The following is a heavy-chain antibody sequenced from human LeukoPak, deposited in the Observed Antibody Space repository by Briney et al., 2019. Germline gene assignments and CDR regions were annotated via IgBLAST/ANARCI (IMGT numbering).Heavy chain of an antibody. Sequence: PGGSLRLSCAVSGFTFSSYWMSWVRQTPGKGLEWVANIKQDGSEEYYVDSVKGRFTISRDNAKNSLYFQMNSLRPEDTAVYYCARDPLDHWGQGALDTVSS. J-gene: IGHJ5*02. V-gene: IGHV3-7*05. CDR1: GFTFSSYW. CDR3: ARDPLDH. CDR2: IKQDGSEE.